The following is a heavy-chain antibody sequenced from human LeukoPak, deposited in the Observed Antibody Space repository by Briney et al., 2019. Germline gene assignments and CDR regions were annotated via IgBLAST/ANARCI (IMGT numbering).Heavy chain of an antibody. CDR3: ATSEPSGYDHGWSCFDY. CDR1: GYTFTGYY. Sequence: ASVKVSCKASGYTFTGYYMHWVRQAPGQGLEWMGWINPNSGGTNYAQKFQGRVTMTRDTSISTAYMELSRLRSDDTAVYYCATSEPSGYDHGWSCFDYWGQGTLVPVSS. D-gene: IGHD5-12*01. V-gene: IGHV1-2*02. J-gene: IGHJ4*02. CDR2: INPNSGGT.